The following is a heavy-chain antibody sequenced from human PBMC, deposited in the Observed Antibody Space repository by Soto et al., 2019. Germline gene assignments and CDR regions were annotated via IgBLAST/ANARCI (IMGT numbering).Heavy chain of an antibody. CDR3: AREYCSEGVCYGVDY. J-gene: IGHJ4*02. Sequence: ASVKVSCKTSGYTFTNFGISWVRQAPGQRLEWMGWISTYNGNTNSAQMLQGRVTMTTDTSTSTVYMELRSLISDDTAMYYCAREYCSEGVCYGVDYWGQGTLVTVSS. CDR2: ISTYNGNT. V-gene: IGHV1-18*01. CDR1: GYTFTNFG. D-gene: IGHD2-8*01.